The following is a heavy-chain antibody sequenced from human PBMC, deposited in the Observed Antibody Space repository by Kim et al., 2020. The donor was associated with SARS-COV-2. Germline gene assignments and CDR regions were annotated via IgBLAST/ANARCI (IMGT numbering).Heavy chain of an antibody. D-gene: IGHD5-18*01. CDR1: GGSISSSSYY. Sequence: SETLSLTCTVSGGSISSSSYYWGWIRQPPGKGLEWIGSIYYSGSTYYNPSLKSRVTISVDTSTNQFSLKLSSVTAADAAVYYCARTGGYSYGLYYYALDVGGRGTTVTVSS. J-gene: IGHJ6*02. CDR2: IYYSGST. CDR3: ARTGGYSYGLYYYALDV. V-gene: IGHV4-39*01.